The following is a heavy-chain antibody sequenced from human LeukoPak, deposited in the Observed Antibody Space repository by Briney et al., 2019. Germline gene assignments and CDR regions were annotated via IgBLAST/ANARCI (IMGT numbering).Heavy chain of an antibody. D-gene: IGHD1-1*01. J-gene: IGHJ6*02. Sequence: PGGSLRLSCAASGFTFSSYGMHWVRQAPGKGLEWVAVISYDGSNKYYADSVKGRFTISRDNSKNTQYLQMNSLRAEDTAVYYCAKENGLNDYYGMDVWGQGTTVTVSS. CDR1: GFTFSSYG. V-gene: IGHV3-30*18. CDR2: ISYDGSNK. CDR3: AKENGLNDYYGMDV.